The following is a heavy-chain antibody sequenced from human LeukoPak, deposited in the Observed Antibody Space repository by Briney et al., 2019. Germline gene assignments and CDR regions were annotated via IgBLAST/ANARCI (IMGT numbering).Heavy chain of an antibody. J-gene: IGHJ4*02. D-gene: IGHD3-3*01. V-gene: IGHV4-34*01. CDR1: GGSFNGYY. Sequence: SETLSLTCAVYGGSFNGYYWSWIRQPPGKGLEWIGEINHSGSTNYNPSLKSRVTISVDTSKNQSSLKLSSVTAADTAVYYCARDPSGYYPYFDYWGQGTLVTVSS. CDR2: INHSGST. CDR3: ARDPSGYYPYFDY.